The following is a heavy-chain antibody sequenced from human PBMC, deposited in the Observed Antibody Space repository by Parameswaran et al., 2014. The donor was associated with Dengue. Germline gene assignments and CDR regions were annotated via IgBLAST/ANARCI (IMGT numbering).Heavy chain of an antibody. Sequence: RWIRSAPRKGTWSGLGKVNHMEAPTTTVPSKSRVTISVDTSKNQFSLKLSSVTAADTAVYYCARISSHAVVPAAKYYYYGMDVWGQGTTVTVSS. V-gene: IGHV4-34*01. CDR3: ARISSHAVVPAAKYYYYGMDV. CDR2: VNHMEAP. D-gene: IGHD2-2*01. J-gene: IGHJ6*02.